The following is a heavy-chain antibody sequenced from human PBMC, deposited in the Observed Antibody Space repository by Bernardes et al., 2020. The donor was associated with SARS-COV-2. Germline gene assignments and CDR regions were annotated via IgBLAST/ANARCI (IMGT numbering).Heavy chain of an antibody. V-gene: IGHV3-48*01. D-gene: IGHD2-2*02. J-gene: IGHJ4*02. CDR3: ARLYCSRTSCYTFDY. Sequence: GGSLRLSCAASGFTFSNYTMNWVRQAPGKGLEWVLSISSSTSATYYADSVKGRFTISRDNSKNTLYLQMNSLRAEDTAVYYCARLYCSRTSCYTFDYWGQGTLVTVSS. CDR2: ISSSTSAT. CDR1: GFTFSNYT.